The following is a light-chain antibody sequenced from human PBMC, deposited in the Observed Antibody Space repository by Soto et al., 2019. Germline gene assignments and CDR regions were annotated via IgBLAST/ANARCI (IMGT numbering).Light chain of an antibody. CDR2: DVS. V-gene: IGLV2-14*01. CDR1: SSDVGGYNY. J-gene: IGLJ2*01. CDR3: SSYPSSSTLHVV. Sequence: QSALTQPASVSGSPGQSITISCTGTSSDVGGYNYVSWYQQHPGKAPKLMIYDVSNRPSGVSNRFSGSNSGNTASLTISGLQAEDEADYYCSSYPSSSTLHVVFGGGTKLTVL.